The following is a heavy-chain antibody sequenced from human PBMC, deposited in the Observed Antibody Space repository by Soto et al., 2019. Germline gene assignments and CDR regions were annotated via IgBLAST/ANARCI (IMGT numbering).Heavy chain of an antibody. V-gene: IGHV3-23*01. CDR1: GFTFSSYA. CDR3: AKAPILPRLPLLLDY. CDR2: ISGSGGST. D-gene: IGHD2-15*01. J-gene: IGHJ4*02. Sequence: GGSLRLSCAASGFTFSSYAMSWVRQAPGKGLEWVSAISGSGGSTYYADSVKGRFTISRDNSKNTLYLQMNSLRAEDTAVYYCAKAPILPRLPLLLDYWGQGTLVTVSS.